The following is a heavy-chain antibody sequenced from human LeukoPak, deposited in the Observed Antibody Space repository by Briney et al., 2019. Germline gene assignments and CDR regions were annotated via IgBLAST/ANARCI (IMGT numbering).Heavy chain of an antibody. CDR2: IIPIFVTA. J-gene: IGHJ4*02. CDR3: STGRNKRPADY. D-gene: IGHD2/OR15-2a*01. Sequence: ASVKVSSKASGVTFRSFPFTWVRQAPGQGFEWMGGIIPIFVTANYAQKFQGRVTISTDESTSTVYMELRSLTSEDTAVYYCSTGRNKRPADYWGQGTLVIVSS. CDR1: GVTFRSFP. V-gene: IGHV1-69*05.